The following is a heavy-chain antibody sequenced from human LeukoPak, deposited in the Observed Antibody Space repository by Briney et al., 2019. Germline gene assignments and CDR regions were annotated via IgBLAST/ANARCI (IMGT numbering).Heavy chain of an antibody. Sequence: SKTLSLTCTVSGDSVSSGGYYWSWIRQHPVKGLEWIGYIYSSGSTFYNPSLESRFALSKDTSKNLFSLNLSSVSAADTAVYYCARGYGSNSYSPGFDPWGQGTLVTVSS. CDR1: GDSVSSGGYY. J-gene: IGHJ5*02. CDR3: ARGYGSNSYSPGFDP. CDR2: IYSSGST. V-gene: IGHV4-31*03. D-gene: IGHD2-2*01.